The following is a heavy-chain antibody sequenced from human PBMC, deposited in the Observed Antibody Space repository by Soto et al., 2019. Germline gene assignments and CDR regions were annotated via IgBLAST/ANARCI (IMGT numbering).Heavy chain of an antibody. CDR1: GGSFSGYY. J-gene: IGHJ4*02. Sequence: SETLSLTCAVYGGSFSGYYWSWIRQPPGKGLEWIGEINHSGSTNYNPSLKSRVTISVDTSKNQFSLKLSSVTAADTAVYYCARPIAAAGFAIDYWGQGTLVTVSS. CDR3: ARPIAAAGFAIDY. D-gene: IGHD6-13*01. V-gene: IGHV4-34*01. CDR2: INHSGST.